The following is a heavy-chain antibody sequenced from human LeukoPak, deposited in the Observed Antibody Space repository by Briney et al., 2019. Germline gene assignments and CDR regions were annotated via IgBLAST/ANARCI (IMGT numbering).Heavy chain of an antibody. CDR3: ARLKLGAYFDL. J-gene: IGHJ2*01. CDR1: GGSISSGGYY. CDR2: IYYSGST. Sequence: SETLSLTCTVSGGSISSGGYYWSWIRQHPGKGLEWIGYIYYSGSTYYNPSLKSRVTILLDTSKNQCSLKLTSVSAADTAVYYCARLKLGAYFDLWGRGTLVTVSS. D-gene: IGHD3-16*01. V-gene: IGHV4-31*03.